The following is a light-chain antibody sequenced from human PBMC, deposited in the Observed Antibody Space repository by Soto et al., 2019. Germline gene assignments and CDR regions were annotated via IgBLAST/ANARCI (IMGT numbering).Light chain of an antibody. Sequence: DIQMTQSPSSLSASVGDRVTITCQASQDIRKXLXWYQQKPGRAPKLLIYGASNLETGVPSRFSGSGYGTDFTFTISSLQPEDIATYYCQHYDHLPPFTFGPGTKVAIK. V-gene: IGKV1-33*01. CDR2: GAS. J-gene: IGKJ3*01. CDR3: QHYDHLPPFT. CDR1: QDIRKX.